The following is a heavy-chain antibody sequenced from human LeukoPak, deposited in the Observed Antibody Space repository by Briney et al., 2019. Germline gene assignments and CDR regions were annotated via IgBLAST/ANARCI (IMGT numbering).Heavy chain of an antibody. V-gene: IGHV3-73*01. CDR2: IRSKANSYAT. Sequence: GGSLRLSCAASGFIFSGSAMHWVRQAPGKGLEWVGRIRSKANSYATAYAASVKGRFTISRDDSKNTAYLQMNSLKTEDTAVYYCTRHQGAGGSGVDYWGQGTLVTVSS. CDR3: TRHQGAGGSGVDY. CDR1: GFIFSGSA. D-gene: IGHD2-15*01. J-gene: IGHJ4*02.